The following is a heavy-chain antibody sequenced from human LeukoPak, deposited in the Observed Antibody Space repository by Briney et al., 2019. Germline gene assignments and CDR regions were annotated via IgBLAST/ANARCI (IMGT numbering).Heavy chain of an antibody. D-gene: IGHD2-2*01. CDR3: ARDRKTSFDY. V-gene: IGHV3-48*04. CDR2: ISSSSSTI. Sequence: GGSLRLSCAASGFTFSSYSMNWVRQAPGKGLEWVSYISSSSSTIYYADSVKGRFTISRDNAKNSLYLQMNSLGAEDTAVYYCARDRKTSFDYWGQGTLVTVSS. CDR1: GFTFSSYS. J-gene: IGHJ4*02.